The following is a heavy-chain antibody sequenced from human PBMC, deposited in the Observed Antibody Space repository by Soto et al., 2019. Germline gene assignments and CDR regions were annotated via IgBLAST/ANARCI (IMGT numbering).Heavy chain of an antibody. Sequence: SETLSLTCTVSGGSVSSSSYYWGWVRQPPGKGLEWIGSVYHSGSTYYNPSLKSRVTISVDTYKKQFSLKLSSVTAADTAVYYCATSYYNFWSGYYLAYFDYWGQGTLVTVSS. D-gene: IGHD3-3*01. CDR3: ATSYYNFWSGYYLAYFDY. J-gene: IGHJ4*02. CDR1: GGSVSSSSYY. V-gene: IGHV4-39*01. CDR2: VYHSGST.